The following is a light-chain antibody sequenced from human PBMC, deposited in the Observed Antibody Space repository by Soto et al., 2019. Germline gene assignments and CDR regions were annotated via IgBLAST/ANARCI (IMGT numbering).Light chain of an antibody. J-gene: IGKJ1*01. CDR1: QSVSNNY. V-gene: IGKV3-20*01. CDR2: GAS. CDR3: QQYGSSPKT. Sequence: IVLTQSPCTLSLSPGERAPLSCRASQSVSNNYLAWYQQKPGQAPSLLIYGASNRATGIPERFSGSGSGTDFTLTISRLVPEDFAVYYCQQYGSSPKTFGQGTKVDIK.